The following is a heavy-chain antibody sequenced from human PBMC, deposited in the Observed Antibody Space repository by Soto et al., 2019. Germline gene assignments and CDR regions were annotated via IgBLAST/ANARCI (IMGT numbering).Heavy chain of an antibody. CDR2: ISYDGSNK. CDR1: GFTFNSYA. CDR3: ARDGSITMIVVVHYGMDV. D-gene: IGHD3-22*01. V-gene: IGHV3-30-3*01. J-gene: IGHJ6*02. Sequence: GGSLRLSCAASGFTFNSYAMHWVRQAPGKGLEWVAVISYDGSNKYYADSVKGRFTISRDNSKNTLYLQMNSLRAEDTAVYYCARDGSITMIVVVHYGMDVWGQGT.